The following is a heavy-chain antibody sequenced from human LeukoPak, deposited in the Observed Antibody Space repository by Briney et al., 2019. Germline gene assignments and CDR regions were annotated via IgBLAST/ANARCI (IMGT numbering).Heavy chain of an antibody. V-gene: IGHV4-30-2*01. D-gene: IGHD3-10*01. CDR3: ARSHKRDLPGIDY. Sequence: SQTLSLTCAVSGGSITSGGYSWSWIRQPPGKGLEWIGYIYHSGSTYYNPSLESRVTISLDRSKHQFSLNLTSVTAADTAVYYCARSHKRDLPGIDYWGQGTLVTVSS. J-gene: IGHJ4*02. CDR2: IYHSGST. CDR1: GGSITSGGYS.